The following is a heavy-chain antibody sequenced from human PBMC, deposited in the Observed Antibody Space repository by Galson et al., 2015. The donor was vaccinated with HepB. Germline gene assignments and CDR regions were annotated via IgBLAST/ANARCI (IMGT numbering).Heavy chain of an antibody. D-gene: IGHD2-2*02. J-gene: IGHJ5*02. CDR2: ISSNGGST. CDR1: GFTFSSYA. Sequence: SLRLSCAASGFTFSSYAMHWVRQAPGKGLEYVSAISSNGGSTYYADSVKGRFTISRDNSRNTLYLQMSSLRAEDTVVYYCVKDLYCSSTSCYSQYRNWFDPWGQGTLVTVSS. V-gene: IGHV3-64D*06. CDR3: VKDLYCSSTSCYSQYRNWFDP.